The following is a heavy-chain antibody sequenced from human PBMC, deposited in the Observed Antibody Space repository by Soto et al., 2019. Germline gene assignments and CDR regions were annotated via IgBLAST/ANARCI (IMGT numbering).Heavy chain of an antibody. CDR1: GFTFSSYG. CDR3: AKKLWRPTYYDFWSGYYIYNWFDP. CDR2: ISYDGSNK. J-gene: IGHJ5*02. D-gene: IGHD3-3*01. V-gene: IGHV3-30*18. Sequence: QVQLVESGGGVVQPGRSLRLSCAASGFTFSSYGMHWVRQAPGKGLEWVAVISYDGSNKYYADSVKGRFTISRDNSKNTLYLQMNSLRAEDTAVYYCAKKLWRPTYYDFWSGYYIYNWFDPWGQGTLVTVSS.